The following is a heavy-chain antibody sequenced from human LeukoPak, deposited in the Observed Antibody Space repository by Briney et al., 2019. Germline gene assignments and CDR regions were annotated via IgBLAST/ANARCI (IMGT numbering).Heavy chain of an antibody. CDR2: VSGSGGNT. V-gene: IGHV3-23*01. J-gene: IGHJ4*02. Sequence: GGSLRLSCVASGFTFSTYAMSWVRQAPGKGLEWVSTVSGSGGNTYYADSVKGRFTISRDNSKNTLYLHMNNLTAEDTAVYHCAKAHTTSLLTAYCCFDYWGQGTLVTVSS. CDR3: AKAHTTSLLTAYCCFDY. D-gene: IGHD3-9*01. CDR1: GFTFSTYA.